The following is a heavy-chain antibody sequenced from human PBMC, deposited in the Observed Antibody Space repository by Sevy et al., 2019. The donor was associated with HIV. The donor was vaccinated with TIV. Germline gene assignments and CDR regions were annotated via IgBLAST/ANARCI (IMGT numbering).Heavy chain of an antibody. CDR3: YSSSWNYYYYGMDV. CDR2: IKQDGSVK. V-gene: IGHV3-7*01. CDR1: GFTFSSYW. J-gene: IGHJ6*02. D-gene: IGHD6-13*01. Sequence: GGSLRLSCAASGFTFSSYWMSWVRQAPGKGLEWVANIKQDGSVKYYGDSVKGRFTISRDNAKNSQYLQMNSLRAEDTAVYYCYSSSWNYYYYGMDVWGQGTTVTVSS.